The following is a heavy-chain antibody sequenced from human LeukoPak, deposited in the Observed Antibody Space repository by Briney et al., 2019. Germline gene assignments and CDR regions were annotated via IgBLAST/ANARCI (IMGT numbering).Heavy chain of an antibody. V-gene: IGHV4-59*08. Sequence: SETLSLTCTVSDDSISSYYWIWIRQPPGKGLEWIGYIHHSGSANYNPSLRSRITMSVDTSKNHFSLSLTSVTAADTAVYCCARLPGCSGADCFRAFDIWGQGTMVTVSS. D-gene: IGHD2-21*02. J-gene: IGHJ3*02. CDR2: IHHSGSA. CDR3: ARLPGCSGADCFRAFDI. CDR1: DDSISSYY.